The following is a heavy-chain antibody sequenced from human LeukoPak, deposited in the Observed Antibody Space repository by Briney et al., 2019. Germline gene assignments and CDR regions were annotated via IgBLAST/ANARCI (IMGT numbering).Heavy chain of an antibody. D-gene: IGHD4-17*01. V-gene: IGHV4-39*07. CDR3: ARHGGGGATVTTSQGGAFDI. Sequence: SETLSLTCTVSGGSISSSSYYWGWIRQPPGKGLEWIGRIYYSGSTYYNPSLKSRVTISVDTSKNQFSLKLSSVTAADTAVYYCARHGGGGATVTTSQGGAFDIWGQGTMVTVSS. CDR1: GGSISSSSYY. CDR2: IYYSGST. J-gene: IGHJ3*02.